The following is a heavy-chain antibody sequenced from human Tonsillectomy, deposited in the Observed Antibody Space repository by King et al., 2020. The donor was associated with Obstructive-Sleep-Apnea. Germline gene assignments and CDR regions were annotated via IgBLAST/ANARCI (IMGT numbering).Heavy chain of an antibody. D-gene: IGHD3-9*01. CDR2: INHSGST. CDR3: ARGPAFLTGLSSCAFDI. J-gene: IGHJ3*02. CDR1: GGSFSGYY. Sequence: VQLQQGGAGLLKPSETLFLTCAVYGGSFSGYYWCWSRQPPGKGLEWIGEINHSGSTNYNPSLKSRVTISVDTSKNQFALKLSSVTAADTAVYYCARGPAFLTGLSSCAFDIWGQGTMVTVSS. V-gene: IGHV4-34*01.